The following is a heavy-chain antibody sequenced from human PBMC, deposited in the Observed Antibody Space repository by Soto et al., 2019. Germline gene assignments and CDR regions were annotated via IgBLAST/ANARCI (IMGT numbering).Heavy chain of an antibody. V-gene: IGHV4-39*01. D-gene: IGHD3-10*01. CDR3: ARLXRPMVRGVIIKGNWFDP. CDR2: IYYSGST. J-gene: IGHJ5*02. Sequence: SETLSLTCTVSGGSISSSSYYWGWIRQPPGKGLEWIGSIYYSGSTYYNPSLKSRVTISVDTSKNQFSLKLSSVTAADTAVYYCARLXRPMVRGVIIKGNWFDPWGQGTLVTVSS. CDR1: GGSISSSSYY.